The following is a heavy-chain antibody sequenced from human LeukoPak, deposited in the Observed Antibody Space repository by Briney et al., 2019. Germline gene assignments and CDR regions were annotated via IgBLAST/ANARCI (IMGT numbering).Heavy chain of an antibody. Sequence: SETLSLTCSVSGGSISSCGYYWSWIRQHPGKGLEWIGYIYYSGSTYYNPSLKSRVTISVDTSKNQFSLKLSSVTAADTAVYYCARERAYYYDSSEFAFDIWGQGTMVTVSS. D-gene: IGHD3-22*01. CDR3: ARERAYYYDSSEFAFDI. J-gene: IGHJ3*02. V-gene: IGHV4-31*03. CDR2: IYYSGST. CDR1: GGSISSCGYY.